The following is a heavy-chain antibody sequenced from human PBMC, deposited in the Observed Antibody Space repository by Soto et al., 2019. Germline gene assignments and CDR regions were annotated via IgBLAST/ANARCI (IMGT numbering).Heavy chain of an antibody. V-gene: IGHV4-59*01. CDR2: IYYSGST. CDR1: GGSISSYY. Sequence: PSETLSLTCTVSGGSISSYYWSWIRQPPGKGLEWIGYIYYSGSTNYNPSLKSRVTISVDTSKNQFSLKLSSVTAADTAVYYCAKDLVNYDSSGPHAFDIWGQGKMVTVSS. D-gene: IGHD3-22*01. J-gene: IGHJ3*02. CDR3: AKDLVNYDSSGPHAFDI.